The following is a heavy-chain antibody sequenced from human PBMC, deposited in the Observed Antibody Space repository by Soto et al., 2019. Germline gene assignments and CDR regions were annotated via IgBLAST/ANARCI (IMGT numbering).Heavy chain of an antibody. V-gene: IGHV4-59*08. CDR3: ARSNARCSSPDY. D-gene: IGHD6-13*01. J-gene: IGHJ4*02. CDR2: IYFGQPTH. Sequence: QVQLQESGPGLVKPSETLSLTCTVSGSSLNDFQWFWIRQPPGKGLEWIGPIYFGQPTHSDNPSHKSRVAIALDTSKSQVSLKLASVTAADTAVYFCARSNARCSSPDYGGQGSLVTVSS. CDR1: GSSLNDFQ.